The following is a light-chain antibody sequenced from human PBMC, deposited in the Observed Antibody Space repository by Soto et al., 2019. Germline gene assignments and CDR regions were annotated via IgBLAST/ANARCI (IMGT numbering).Light chain of an antibody. J-gene: IGLJ2*01. CDR3: QTWGTGFQF. CDR1: SGHSSYA. CDR2: LNNDGSH. Sequence: QLVLTQSPSASASLGASVKLTCTLSSGHSSYAIAWHQKQPGKGPRYLMDLNNDGSHTKGDGIPDRFSGSSSGADRYLIISSLQSEDVADYYCQTWGTGFQFFGGGTKLTVL. V-gene: IGLV4-69*01.